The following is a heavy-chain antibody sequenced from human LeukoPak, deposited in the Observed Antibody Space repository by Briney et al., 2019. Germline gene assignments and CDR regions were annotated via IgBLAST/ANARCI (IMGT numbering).Heavy chain of an antibody. CDR3: ARDGDTAIRGVNFDY. D-gene: IGHD3-10*01. Sequence: PGGSLRLSCAASGFTFSTHAIHWVRQAPGKGLEWVAVMSYDGNNKYYADSVKGRFTISRDNSKITLYLQMNSLITEDTAVYYCARDGDTAIRGVNFDYWGQGTLVTVSS. J-gene: IGHJ4*02. CDR2: MSYDGNNK. V-gene: IGHV3-30*04. CDR1: GFTFSTHA.